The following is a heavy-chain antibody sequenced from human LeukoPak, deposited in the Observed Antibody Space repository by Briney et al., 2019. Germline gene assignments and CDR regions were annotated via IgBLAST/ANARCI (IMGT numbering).Heavy chain of an antibody. CDR3: ARAGGVNSGYDLDY. CDR1: GGTFSSYA. V-gene: IGHV1-69*06. CDR2: IIPIFGTA. J-gene: IGHJ4*02. D-gene: IGHD5-12*01. Sequence: SVKLSCKASGGTFSSYAISWVRQAPGQGLEWRGGIIPIFGTANYAQKFQGRVAITADKSTSTAYMELSSLRSEDTAVYYCARAGGVNSGYDLDYWGQGTLVTVSS.